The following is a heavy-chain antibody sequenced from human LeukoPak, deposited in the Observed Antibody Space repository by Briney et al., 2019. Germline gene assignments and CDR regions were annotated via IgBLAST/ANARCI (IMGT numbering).Heavy chain of an antibody. CDR1: GFTFSSYG. J-gene: IGHJ5*02. Sequence: PGRSLRLSCEASGFTFSSYGMHWVRQAPGKGLEWVAGISYDGSNKYYADSVKGRFTISRDNSKNTLYLQMNSLRAEDTAVYYCAKDFCRGGSCYSYGSWGEGTLVTVSS. CDR2: ISYDGSNK. D-gene: IGHD2-15*01. V-gene: IGHV3-30*18. CDR3: AKDFCRGGSCYSYGS.